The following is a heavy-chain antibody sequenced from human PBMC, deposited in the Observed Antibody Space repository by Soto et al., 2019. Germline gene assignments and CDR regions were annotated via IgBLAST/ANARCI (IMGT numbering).Heavy chain of an antibody. CDR3: ATKSGLYCSSTSCSDYYYYYGMDV. CDR2: INAGNGET. V-gene: IGHV1-3*01. D-gene: IGHD2-2*01. CDR1: GYTCTSYA. Sequence: ASVKVSCKASGYTCTSYAMHWVRQAPGQRLEWMGWINAGNGETIYSQKFQGRVTMTEDTSTDTAYMELSSLRSEDTAVYYCATKSGLYCSSTSCSDYYYYYGMDVWGQGTTVTVSS. J-gene: IGHJ6*02.